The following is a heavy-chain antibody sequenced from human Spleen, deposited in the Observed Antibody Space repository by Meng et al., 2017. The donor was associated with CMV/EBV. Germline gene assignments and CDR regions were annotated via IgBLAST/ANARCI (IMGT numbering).Heavy chain of an antibody. CDR1: GYSFSNYW. V-gene: IGHV5-51*01. J-gene: IGHJ5*02. Sequence: GESLKISCEGSGYSFSNYWIDWVRQMPGKGLEWMGSIYPGDSDTRYSPSFQGQVTISADKSIRTAYLQWSSLKASDTAIYYCARRGMMTTRGYWFDPWGQGTPVTVSS. CDR3: ARRGMMTTRGYWFDP. CDR2: IYPGDSDT. D-gene: IGHD4-17*01.